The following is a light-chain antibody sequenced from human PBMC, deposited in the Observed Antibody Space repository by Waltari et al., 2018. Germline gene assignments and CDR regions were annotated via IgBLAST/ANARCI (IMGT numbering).Light chain of an antibody. J-gene: IGLJ3*02. Sequence: QSVLTQPPSASGTPGQRVTISCSGSSSNIGSNTVNWYQQLPGTAPKLLIYRNEQRPEGVADRFAGSRSGTSASLAISGLQSEDEADYYCAAWDDSLNGWVFGGGTKLTVL. CDR3: AAWDDSLNGWV. CDR1: SSNIGSNT. CDR2: RNE. V-gene: IGLV1-44*01.